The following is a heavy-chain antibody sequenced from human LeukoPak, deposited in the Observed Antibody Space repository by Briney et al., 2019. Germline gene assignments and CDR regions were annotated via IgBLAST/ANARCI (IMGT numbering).Heavy chain of an antibody. Sequence: GASVKVSCKASGGTFSRNVISWVRQTPGQGLEWMGGIIPIFNTAANYAQNFQGRVTITADKSTNTAYMELNSLTSEDTGVNYCARDQLGFDFWGQGTQVTVSS. D-gene: IGHD1-1*01. CDR2: IIPIFNTAA. CDR1: GGTFSRNV. CDR3: ARDQLGFDF. V-gene: IGHV1-69*06. J-gene: IGHJ4*02.